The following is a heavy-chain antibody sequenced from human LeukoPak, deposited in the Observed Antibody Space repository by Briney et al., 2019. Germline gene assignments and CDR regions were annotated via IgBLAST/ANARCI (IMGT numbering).Heavy chain of an antibody. CDR1: GFTFSNYA. Sequence: PGGSLRLSCAASGFTFSNYAMSWVRQAPGKGLEWVSAVDSSGGTTHYADSVKGRFTISRDNSKNTLYLQMNSLRAEDTAVYYCARDPQIVVVVAARDCWFDPWGQGTLVTVSS. CDR2: VDSSGGTT. V-gene: IGHV3-23*01. J-gene: IGHJ5*02. D-gene: IGHD2-15*01. CDR3: ARDPQIVVVVAARDCWFDP.